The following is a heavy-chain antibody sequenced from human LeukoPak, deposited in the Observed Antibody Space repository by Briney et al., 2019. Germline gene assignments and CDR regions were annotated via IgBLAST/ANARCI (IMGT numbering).Heavy chain of an antibody. Sequence: SETLSLTCAVYGGSFSGYYWSWIRQPPGKGLEWIGEINRSGSTNYNPSLKSRVTISVDTSKNQFSLKLSSVTAADTAVYYCARDLGPQRVRPLLFDYWGQGTLVTVSS. J-gene: IGHJ4*02. CDR1: GGSFSGYY. CDR3: ARDLGPQRVRPLLFDY. CDR2: INRSGST. V-gene: IGHV4-34*01. D-gene: IGHD6-6*01.